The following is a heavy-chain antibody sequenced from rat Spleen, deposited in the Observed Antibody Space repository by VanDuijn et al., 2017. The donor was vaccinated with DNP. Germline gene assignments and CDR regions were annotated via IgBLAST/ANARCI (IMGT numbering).Heavy chain of an antibody. D-gene: IGHD1-2*01. CDR3: ARHRGAAAPFAY. Sequence: QVQLKESGPGLVQPSQTLSLTCTVSGFSLTTYNVHWVRQPLGKGLVWMGTIWAGGNINYNSAVQSRLSISRDTSKSQVFLKLNSLQPEDTGTYYWARHRGAAAPFAYWGQGTLVTVSS. V-gene: IGHV2-72*01. J-gene: IGHJ3*01. CDR1: GFSLTTYN. CDR2: IWAGGNI.